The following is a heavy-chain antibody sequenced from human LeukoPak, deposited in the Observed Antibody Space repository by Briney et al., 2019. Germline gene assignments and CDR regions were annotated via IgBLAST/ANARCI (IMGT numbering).Heavy chain of an antibody. CDR3: ARDEGYYFDY. Sequence: GGSLRLSCAASGFTFSSYSMNWVRQAPGKGLEWVSSISSSSSYIYYADSLKGRFTISRDNAKNSLYLQMNSLTAEATAVYYCARDEGYYFDYWGQGTLVTVSS. CDR2: ISSSSSYI. J-gene: IGHJ4*02. V-gene: IGHV3-21*01. CDR1: GFTFSSYS.